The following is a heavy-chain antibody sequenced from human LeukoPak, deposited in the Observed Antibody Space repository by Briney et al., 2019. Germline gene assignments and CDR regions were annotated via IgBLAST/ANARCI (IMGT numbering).Heavy chain of an antibody. CDR3: ARSTLGYCSSTSCNPYFDY. Sequence: ASVKVSCKASGYTFTSYYMHWVRQAPGQGLEWMGIINPSGGSTSYAQKFQGRVTMTRDTSTSTVYMELSSLRSEDTAVYYCARSTLGYCSSTSCNPYFDYWGQGTLVTVSS. D-gene: IGHD2-2*01. CDR1: GYTFTSYY. CDR2: INPSGGST. J-gene: IGHJ4*02. V-gene: IGHV1-46*01.